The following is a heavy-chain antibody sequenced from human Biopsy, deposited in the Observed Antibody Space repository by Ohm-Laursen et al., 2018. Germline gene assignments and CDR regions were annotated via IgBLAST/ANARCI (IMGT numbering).Heavy chain of an antibody. CDR1: GYTFTSYD. Sequence: SANVSCTASGYTFTSYDITWVRQASGQGPEWIDWLNPVSGNSNFGQKFRGRATVTSDTSKSTAYMELSGLTSDDTATYYCGRAVRNQLLTDPWGQGTLVTVTS. CDR3: GRAVRNQLLTDP. CDR2: LNPVSGNS. J-gene: IGHJ5*02. V-gene: IGHV1-8*01. D-gene: IGHD1-7*01.